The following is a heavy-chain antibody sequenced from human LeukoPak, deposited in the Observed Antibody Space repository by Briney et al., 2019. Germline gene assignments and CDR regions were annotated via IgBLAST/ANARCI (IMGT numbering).Heavy chain of an antibody. J-gene: IGHJ5*02. CDR2: IIPIFGTA. Sequence: SVKVSCKASEGTFSSYAISWVRQAPGQGLEWMGGIIPIFGTANYAQKFQGRVTITTDESTSTAYMELSSLRSEDTAVYYCARDQGSGSYYNSAWFDPWGQGTLVTVSS. V-gene: IGHV1-69*05. CDR3: ARDQGSGSYYNSAWFDP. D-gene: IGHD3-10*01. CDR1: EGTFSSYA.